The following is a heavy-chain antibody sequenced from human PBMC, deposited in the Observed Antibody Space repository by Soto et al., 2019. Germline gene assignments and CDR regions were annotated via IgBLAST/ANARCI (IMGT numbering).Heavy chain of an antibody. V-gene: IGHV4-39*01. Sequence: QLQLQESGPGLVKPSETLSLTCSVSGGSISSTSFFWGWVRQPPGGGVAWFANFHSSGSAYYRPPLKSRLTISIDKSRNQFSLKLSSVTAADTAIYYCARRLKDPAAKEVVALWGQGTRVSVSS. J-gene: IGHJ3*01. CDR3: ARRLKDPAAKEVVAL. CDR2: FHSSGSA. CDR1: GGSISSTSFF. D-gene: IGHD2-2*01.